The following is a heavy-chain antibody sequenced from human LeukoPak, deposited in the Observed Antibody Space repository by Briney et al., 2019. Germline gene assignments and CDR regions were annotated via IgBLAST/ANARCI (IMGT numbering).Heavy chain of an antibody. J-gene: IGHJ4*02. CDR1: GFTFSSYA. V-gene: IGHV3-23*01. Sequence: GGSLRLSCAASGFTFSSYAMSGVRQARGKGVEWVSAISGSGGSTYYADSVKGRFTISRDNSKNTLYLQMNSLRAEDTAVYYCATLGQWPDYWGQGTLVTVSS. D-gene: IGHD6-19*01. CDR2: ISGSGGST. CDR3: ATLGQWPDY.